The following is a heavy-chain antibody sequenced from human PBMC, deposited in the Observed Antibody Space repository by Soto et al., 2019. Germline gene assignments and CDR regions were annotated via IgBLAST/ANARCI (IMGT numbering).Heavy chain of an antibody. J-gene: IGHJ5*02. D-gene: IGHD2-21*02. CDR3: ARDQGVVVTADNWFDP. CDR2: IFSSGST. CDR1: GGSITDHS. Sequence: SETLSLTCTVSGGSITDHSWVWTRQPAGKGLEWIGRIFSSGSTNYNPSLKGRITMSLDTSKNQFSLKLNSATATDTAVYFCARDQGVVVTADNWFDPWGQGILVTVSS. V-gene: IGHV4-4*07.